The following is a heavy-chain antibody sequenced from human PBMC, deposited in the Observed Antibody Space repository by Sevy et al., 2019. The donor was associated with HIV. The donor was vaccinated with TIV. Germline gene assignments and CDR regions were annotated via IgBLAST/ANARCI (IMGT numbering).Heavy chain of an antibody. Sequence: SQTLSLTCAISGDSVSSNSASWNWIRQSPSRGLEWLGRTYYRSKWYNDYAVSVQSQITINPDTSKNQFSLQLNSVTPEDTAVYYCARGRHSSSSLEFDSWGQGTLVTVSS. D-gene: IGHD6-6*01. V-gene: IGHV6-1*01. J-gene: IGHJ4*02. CDR2: TYYRSKWYN. CDR3: ARGRHSSSSLEFDS. CDR1: GDSVSSNSAS.